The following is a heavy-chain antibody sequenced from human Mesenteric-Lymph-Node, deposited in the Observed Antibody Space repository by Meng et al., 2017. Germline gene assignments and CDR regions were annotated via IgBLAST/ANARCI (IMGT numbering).Heavy chain of an antibody. J-gene: IGHJ4*02. D-gene: IGHD3-10*01. V-gene: IGHV4-39*01. Sequence: QLQLQESGPGLLKPSETLSLTCTVSGGSIRSSRYNWGWIRQPPGKGLEYIGSIFYSGNTYYNPSIKSRVTISIDTSENQFSLKLSSVTAADTAVYYCARRVFYGSANFDYWGQGTLVTVSS. CDR1: GGSIRSSRYN. CDR3: ARRVFYGSANFDY. CDR2: IFYSGNT.